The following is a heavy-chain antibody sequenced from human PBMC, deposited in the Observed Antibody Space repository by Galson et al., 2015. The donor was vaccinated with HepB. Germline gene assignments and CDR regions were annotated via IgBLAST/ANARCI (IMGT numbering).Heavy chain of an antibody. D-gene: IGHD5-18*01. CDR3: ARESEGVQLWPHAFDI. CDR2: INAGNGNT. J-gene: IGHJ3*02. CDR1: GYTFTSYA. Sequence: SVKVSCKASGYTFTSYAMHWVRQAPGQRLEWMGWINAGNGNTKYSQKFQGRVTITRDTSASTAYMELSSLRSEDTAVYYCARESEGVQLWPHAFDIWGQGTMVTVSS. V-gene: IGHV1-3*01.